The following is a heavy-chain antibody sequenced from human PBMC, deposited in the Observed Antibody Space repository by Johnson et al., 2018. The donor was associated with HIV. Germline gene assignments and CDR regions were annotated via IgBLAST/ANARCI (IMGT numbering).Heavy chain of an antibody. V-gene: IGHV3-13*01. D-gene: IGHD6-13*01. CDR1: GFTLSRYD. CDR3: ASPLEAAAGPMDAFDI. Sequence: EVQLVESGGGLVQPGGSLRLSCAASGFTLSRYDMHWVRQATGKGLEWVSAIGTAGDTYYPDSVKGRFTISRDNSKNTLYLQMNSLRAEDTAVYYCASPLEAAAGPMDAFDIWGQGTVVTVSS. CDR2: IGTAGDT. J-gene: IGHJ3*02.